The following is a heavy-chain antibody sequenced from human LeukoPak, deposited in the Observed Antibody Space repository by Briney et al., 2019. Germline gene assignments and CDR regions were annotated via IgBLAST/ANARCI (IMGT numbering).Heavy chain of an antibody. CDR2: INSDSSII. CDR3: ARDVAAAGY. V-gene: IGHV3-48*04. Sequence: PGGSLRLSCAASGFTFSSYSMNWVRQAPGKGLEWVSYINSDSSIIYYADSVKGRFTISRDNAKNSLYLQMNSLRAEDTAVYYCARDVAAAGYWGQETLVTVSS. J-gene: IGHJ4*02. CDR1: GFTFSSYS. D-gene: IGHD6-13*01.